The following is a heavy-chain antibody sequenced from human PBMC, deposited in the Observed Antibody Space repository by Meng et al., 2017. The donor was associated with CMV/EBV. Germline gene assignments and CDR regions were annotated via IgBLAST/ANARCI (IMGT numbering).Heavy chain of an antibody. J-gene: IGHJ4*02. CDR3: AKEAPRWYDIMTGYRGGFDY. CDR2: ISGSGGSK. V-gene: IGHV3-23*01. D-gene: IGHD3-9*01. Sequence: VQWWELGVVVVRPGGSLVLPCAAYGFTFVIYAMSWVRQAPGKGLEWVSAISGSGGSKYYADSVKGRFTISRDNSKNTLYLQMNSLRAEDTAVYYCAKEAPRWYDIMTGYRGGFDYWGQGTLVTVSS. CDR1: GFTFVIYA.